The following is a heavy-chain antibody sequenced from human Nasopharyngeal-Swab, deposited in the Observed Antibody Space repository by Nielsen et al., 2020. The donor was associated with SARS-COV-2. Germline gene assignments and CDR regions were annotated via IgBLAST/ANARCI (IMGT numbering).Heavy chain of an antibody. CDR1: VYTFTSYA. Sequence: ASVKVSCKSSVYTFTSYAMNWVRQPPGQGLEWMGLINTNTGNPTYAQGFTGRFVFSLHTSVSTAYLQISSLKAEDTAVYYCARDGYFDWLALSWFDPWGQGTLVTVSS. V-gene: IGHV7-4-1*02. CDR2: INTNTGNP. CDR3: ARDGYFDWLALSWFDP. D-gene: IGHD3-9*01. J-gene: IGHJ5*02.